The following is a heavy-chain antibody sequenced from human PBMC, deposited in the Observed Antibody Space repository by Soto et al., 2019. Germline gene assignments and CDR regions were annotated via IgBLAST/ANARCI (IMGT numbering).Heavy chain of an antibody. V-gene: IGHV1-2*02. CDR2: INPNSGGT. CDR3: ARDRKPLSGSYAFDY. J-gene: IGHJ4*02. CDR1: GYTFTGYY. Sequence: QVQLVQSGAEVKKPGASVKVSCKASGYTFTGYYMHWVRQAPGQGLEWMGWINPNSGGTNYAQKFQGRVTMTRDTSISTAYMELSRLRSDDTAAYYCARDRKPLSGSYAFDYWGQGTLVTVSS. D-gene: IGHD1-26*01.